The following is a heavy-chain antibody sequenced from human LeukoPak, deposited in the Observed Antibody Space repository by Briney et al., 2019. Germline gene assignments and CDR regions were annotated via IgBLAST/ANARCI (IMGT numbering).Heavy chain of an antibody. V-gene: IGHV4-59*01. J-gene: IGHJ4*02. CDR3: ARGQKIFPY. Sequence: SETLSLTCAVYGGSFSGYYWSWIRQPPGKGLEWIGYIYYSGSTNYNPSLKSRVTISVDTSKNQFSLKLSSVTAADTAVYYCARGQKIFPYWGQGTLVTVSS. CDR1: GGSFSGYY. D-gene: IGHD2-15*01. CDR2: IYYSGST.